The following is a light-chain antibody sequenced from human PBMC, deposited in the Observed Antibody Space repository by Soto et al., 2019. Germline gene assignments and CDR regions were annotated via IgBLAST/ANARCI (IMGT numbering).Light chain of an antibody. J-gene: IGKJ5*01. V-gene: IGKV1-9*01. CDR1: QGISSY. CDR3: QQYSHLIT. Sequence: IQLTQSPSSLSASVGDRVTITCRASQGISSYLGWYQQKPGKAPNLLIYDASTLHSGVPSRFSGGGSGTDFTLTISSLQPEDIATYYCQQYSHLITLGQGTRLEIK. CDR2: DAS.